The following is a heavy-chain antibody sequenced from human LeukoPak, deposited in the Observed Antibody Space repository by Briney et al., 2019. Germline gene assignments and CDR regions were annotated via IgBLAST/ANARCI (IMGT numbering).Heavy chain of an antibody. V-gene: IGHV3-23*01. CDR3: AKDQMGHCSGGSRYDFDY. J-gene: IGHJ4*02. CDR2: LSGSGDST. CDR1: GFTFSIYA. D-gene: IGHD2-15*01. Sequence: GGSLRLSRAASGFTFSIYAMNWVRQAPGKGLEWVSGLSGSGDSTYYADSVKGRFTISRDNSKNTLYLQMKSLRAEDTAVYYCAKDQMGHCSGGSRYDFDYWGQGSLVTVSS.